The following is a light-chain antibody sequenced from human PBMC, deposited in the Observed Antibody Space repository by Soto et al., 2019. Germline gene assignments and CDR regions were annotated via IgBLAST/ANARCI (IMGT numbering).Light chain of an antibody. V-gene: IGLV2-8*01. CDR1: SSDVGGYNY. CDR3: NSYAGSNNVV. CDR2: EVT. J-gene: IGLJ2*01. Sequence: QSALTQPPSASGSPGQSVTISCTGTSSDVGGYNYVSWYQQHPGKAPKLMIYEVTKRPSGVPDRFFGSKSGNTASLTVSGLQAEDEADYYCNSYAGSNNVVFGGGTKLTVL.